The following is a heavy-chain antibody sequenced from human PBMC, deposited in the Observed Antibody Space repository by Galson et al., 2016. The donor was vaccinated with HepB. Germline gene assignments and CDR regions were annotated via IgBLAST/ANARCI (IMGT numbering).Heavy chain of an antibody. V-gene: IGHV3-33*01. CDR1: GFTFSCCG. CDR2: IWSDGNNK. Sequence: SLRLSCAASGFTFSCCGMHWVRQAPGKGLEWVALIWSDGNNKYYADSVKGRFAISRDNSKNTLYLQMSSLRADDTAVYYCARNRRDDFWSGYSFDIWGQGTMVTVSS. J-gene: IGHJ3*02. CDR3: ARNRRDDFWSGYSFDI. D-gene: IGHD3-3*01.